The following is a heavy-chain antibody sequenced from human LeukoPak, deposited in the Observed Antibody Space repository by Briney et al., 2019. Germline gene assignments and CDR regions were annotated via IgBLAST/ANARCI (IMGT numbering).Heavy chain of an antibody. CDR3: ARQRGGEPLAYFDY. J-gene: IGHJ4*02. V-gene: IGHV4-59*08. CDR2: IYYSGIT. D-gene: IGHD3-16*01. Sequence: SETLSLTCTVSGGSISSYYWSWIREPPGKGLQWIGYIYYSGITNYNPSLKSRVTISVDTSKNQFSLKLTSVTAADTAVYYGARQRGGEPLAYFDYWGQGTLVTVSS. CDR1: GGSISSYY.